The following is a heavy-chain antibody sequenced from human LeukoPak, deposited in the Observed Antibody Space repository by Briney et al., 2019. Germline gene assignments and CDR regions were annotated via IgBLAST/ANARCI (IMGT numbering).Heavy chain of an antibody. Sequence: GGSLRLSCAASGFTIVSYAMSWVRQAPGKGLEWVAVISYDGSNKYYADSVKGRFTISRDNSKNTLYLQMNSLRAEDTPVYYCARERSTWIQLWLLGYWGQGTLVTVSS. J-gene: IGHJ4*02. CDR2: ISYDGSNK. CDR1: GFTIVSYA. V-gene: IGHV3-30-3*01. CDR3: ARERSTWIQLWLLGY. D-gene: IGHD5-18*01.